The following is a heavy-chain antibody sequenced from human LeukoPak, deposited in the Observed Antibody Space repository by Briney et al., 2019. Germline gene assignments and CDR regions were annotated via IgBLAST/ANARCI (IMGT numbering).Heavy chain of an antibody. CDR3: ASLVRGVPPFDY. Sequence: GALRLSCAASGFTFSRYWMSWVRQAPGKGLDWVANIKQDGSEKNFVDSVKGRFTISRDNAKNSLYLQMNSLRAEDTAVYYCASLVRGVPPFDYWGQGTLVTVSS. J-gene: IGHJ4*02. D-gene: IGHD3-10*01. CDR2: IKQDGSEK. CDR1: GFTFSRYW. V-gene: IGHV3-7*01.